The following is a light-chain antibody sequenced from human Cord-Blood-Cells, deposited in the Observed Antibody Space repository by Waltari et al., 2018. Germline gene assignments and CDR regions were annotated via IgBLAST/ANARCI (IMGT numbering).Light chain of an antibody. CDR1: NLGSKT. V-gene: IGLV3-21*03. J-gene: IGLJ3*02. CDR3: QVWDSSSDHHWV. Sequence: SYVLTPPPSLSVAPGKTARITCGGNNLGSKTVHRHQQKPGQAPVLVVYDDSDRPSGIPERFSGSNSGNTATLTISRVEAGDEADYYCQVWDSSSDHHWVFGGGTKLTVL. CDR2: DDS.